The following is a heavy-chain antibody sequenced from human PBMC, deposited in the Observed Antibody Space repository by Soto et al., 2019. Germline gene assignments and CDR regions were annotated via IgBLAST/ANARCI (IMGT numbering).Heavy chain of an antibody. CDR2: ISGSGGST. Sequence: GGSLRLSCAASGFTFSSYAMNWVRQAPGKGLEWVSAISGSGGSTYYADSVKGRFIIARDNSKNTLYLQMNSLRAEDAAVYYCDSEPDSSGYYAFDNWGQGTLVTVSS. CDR1: GFTFSSYA. J-gene: IGHJ4*02. D-gene: IGHD3-22*01. V-gene: IGHV3-23*01. CDR3: DSEPDSSGYYAFDN.